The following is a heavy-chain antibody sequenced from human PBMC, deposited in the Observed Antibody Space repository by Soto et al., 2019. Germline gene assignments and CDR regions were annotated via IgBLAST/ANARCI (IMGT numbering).Heavy chain of an antibody. V-gene: IGHV3-53*01. CDR1: GFTVSSNY. CDR2: IYSGGAM. Sequence: HPGGSRSLSCAPSGFTVSSNYMSWARQAPGKGLQWVSVIYSGGAMYYADSVKGRFTMSIDKSKNVLSLQMNSLRVEDTAFYYCARSSAWMYLFDDWGQGTLVTVSS. CDR3: ARSSAWMYLFDD. D-gene: IGHD6-19*01. J-gene: IGHJ4*02.